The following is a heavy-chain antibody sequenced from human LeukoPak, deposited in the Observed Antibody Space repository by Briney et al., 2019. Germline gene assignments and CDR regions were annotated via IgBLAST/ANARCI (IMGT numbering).Heavy chain of an antibody. V-gene: IGHV1-69*05. Sequence: SVKVSCKASGGTFSSYAISWVRQAPGQGLEWMGRIIPIFGTANYAQKFQGRVTITTDESTSIAYMELSSLRSEDTAVYYCAVEWFGELLRFDYWGQGTLVTVSS. CDR1: GGTFSSYA. CDR3: AVEWFGELLRFDY. CDR2: IIPIFGTA. D-gene: IGHD3-10*01. J-gene: IGHJ4*02.